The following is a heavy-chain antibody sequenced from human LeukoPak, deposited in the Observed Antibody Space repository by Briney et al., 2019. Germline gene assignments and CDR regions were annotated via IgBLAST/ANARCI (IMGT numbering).Heavy chain of an antibody. V-gene: IGHV3-23*01. Sequence: GGSLRLSCAASGFTFSSYAMSWVRQAPGKGLEWVSVISGSGGSTYYADSVKGRFTISRDNSKNTLYLQMNSLRAEDTAIYYCAKDLGYSSSWYFDYWGQGTLVTVSS. CDR3: AKDLGYSSSWYFDY. CDR1: GFTFSSYA. D-gene: IGHD6-13*01. J-gene: IGHJ4*02. CDR2: ISGSGGST.